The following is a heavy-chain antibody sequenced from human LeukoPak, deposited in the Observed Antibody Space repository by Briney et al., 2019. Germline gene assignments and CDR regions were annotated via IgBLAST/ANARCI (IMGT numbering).Heavy chain of an antibody. D-gene: IGHD5-12*01. V-gene: IGHV1-2*02. CDR1: GYTFTGYY. Sequence: GAPVKVSCKASGYTFTGYYMHWVRQAPGQGLEWMGWINPNSGGTNYAQKFQGRVTMTRDTSISTAYMELSRLRSDDTAVYYCARGPPEWLRFYPDYWGQGTLVTVSS. J-gene: IGHJ4*02. CDR2: INPNSGGT. CDR3: ARGPPEWLRFYPDY.